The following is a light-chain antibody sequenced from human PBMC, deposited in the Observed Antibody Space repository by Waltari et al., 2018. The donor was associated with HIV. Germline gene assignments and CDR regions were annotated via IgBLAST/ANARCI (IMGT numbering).Light chain of an antibody. V-gene: IGLV4-69*01. Sequence: QLVLTQSPSASASLGASVKLTCTLSSGHSNYAIAWHRQRPEKGPRYLMKINDDGSHAKGDGIPDGFSGSSSGAERYLTISSLQSEDEADYYCQTWASGVVVFGGGTKLTVL. J-gene: IGLJ2*01. CDR2: INDDGSH. CDR1: SGHSNYA. CDR3: QTWASGVVV.